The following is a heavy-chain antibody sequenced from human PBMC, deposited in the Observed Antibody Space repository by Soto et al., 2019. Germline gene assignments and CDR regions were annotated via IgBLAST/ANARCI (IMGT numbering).Heavy chain of an antibody. D-gene: IGHD3-3*01. V-gene: IGHV4-39*01. CDR3: ARQRPLRFLEWLLLYY. J-gene: IGHJ4*02. CDR1: GGSISSSSYY. CDR2: IYYSGST. Sequence: QLQLQESGPGLVKPSETLSLTCTVSGGSISSSSYYWGWIRQPPGKGLGWIGSIYYSGSTYYNPSLKSRVTIAVDTSKNQFSLKLSSVTAADTAVYYCARQRPLRFLEWLLLYYWGQGTLVNVSS.